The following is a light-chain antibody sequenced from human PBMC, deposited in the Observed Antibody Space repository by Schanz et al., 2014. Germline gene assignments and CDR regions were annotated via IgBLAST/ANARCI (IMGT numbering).Light chain of an antibody. V-gene: IGKV1-39*01. Sequence: DIQMTQSPSSLSASVGDRVSITCRASQSISSYLNWYQQKPGKAPKLLIYAASSLQSGVPSRFSGSGSGTEFTLTISSLQSEDFAVYYCQHYNNWPSYTFGQGTKLEIK. CDR3: QHYNNWPSYT. CDR2: AAS. J-gene: IGKJ2*01. CDR1: QSISSY.